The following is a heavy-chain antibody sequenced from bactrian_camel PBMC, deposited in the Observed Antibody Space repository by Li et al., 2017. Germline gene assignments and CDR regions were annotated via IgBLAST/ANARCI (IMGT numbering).Heavy chain of an antibody. CDR3: AAGLVGSLPLRPDYRY. V-gene: IGHV3S10*01. Sequence: VQLVESGGGSVQAGGSLRLSCATSGFAFSSYYMAWFRQAPGKVRVGVAGIGSDGSTKYHDSVKGRFTFSMDIAKNTLYLQMNGLKPEDTAMYYCAAGLVGSLPLRPDYRYWGQGTQVTVS. D-gene: IGHD2*01. CDR1: GFAFSSYY. J-gene: IGHJ4*01. CDR2: IGSDGST.